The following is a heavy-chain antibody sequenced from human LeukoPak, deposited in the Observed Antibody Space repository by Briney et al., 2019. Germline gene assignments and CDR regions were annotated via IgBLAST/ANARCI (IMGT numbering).Heavy chain of an antibody. J-gene: IGHJ4*02. CDR1: GFTFSGYA. D-gene: IGHD3-10*01. Sequence: PGGSLRLSCAAAGFTFSGYAVSWVRQAPGKGLEWVSTISGSGASTYYADSVKGRFTTSRDNSKNTLYLQMNSLRAEDTAVYYCAKRDTMIRGLDYWGQGTLVTVSS. CDR2: ISGSGAST. V-gene: IGHV3-23*01. CDR3: AKRDTMIRGLDY.